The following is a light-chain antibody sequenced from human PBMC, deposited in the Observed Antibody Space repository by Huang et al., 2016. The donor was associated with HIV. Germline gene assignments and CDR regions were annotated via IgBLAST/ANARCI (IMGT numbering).Light chain of an antibody. CDR1: QSVRTN. CDR2: GAS. V-gene: IGKV3-15*01. J-gene: IGKJ2*02. Sequence: EIVMTQSPATLSVSPGERATLSCRASQSVRTNLAWYQQKPGQAPGLLIYGASTRATGIPVRFSGSGSATEFTLTISSLQSDDVAVYYCQQYDKWPPGTFGQGTKLEIK. CDR3: QQYDKWPPGT.